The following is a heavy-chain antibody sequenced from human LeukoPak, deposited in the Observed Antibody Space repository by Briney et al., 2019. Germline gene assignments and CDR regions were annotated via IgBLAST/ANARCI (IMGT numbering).Heavy chain of an antibody. J-gene: IGHJ5*02. CDR1: GGSISSGGYY. CDR3: ARLGYCGGGSCPNWFDP. V-gene: IGHV4-30-2*01. CDR2: IYHSGST. D-gene: IGHD2-15*01. Sequence: PSETLSLTCTVSGGSISSGGYYWSWIRQPPGKGLEWIGYIYHSGSTNYNPSLKSRVTISVDTSKNQFSLKLSSVTAADTAVYYCARLGYCGGGSCPNWFDPWGQGTLVTVSS.